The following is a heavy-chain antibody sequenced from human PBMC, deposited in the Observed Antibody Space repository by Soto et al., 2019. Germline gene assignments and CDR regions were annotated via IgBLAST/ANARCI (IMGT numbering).Heavy chain of an antibody. CDR3: ATIPRLPAATRLPRWFEL. CDR1: GYIFSNYG. D-gene: IGHD2-2*01. J-gene: IGHJ5*02. V-gene: IGHV1-18*01. Sequence: QVQLVQPGGEVKEPGASVKISCKASGYIFSNYGISWVRQAPGQGLEWMAWISAYNGKTYYAQKVQDRVTVTTDTATRPGYMELSSLTSDDTAVYYSATIPRLPAATRLPRWFELWGQGTVLTVSS. CDR2: ISAYNGKT.